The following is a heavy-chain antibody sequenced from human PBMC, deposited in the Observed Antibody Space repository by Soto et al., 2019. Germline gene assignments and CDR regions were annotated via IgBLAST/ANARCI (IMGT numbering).Heavy chain of an antibody. J-gene: IGHJ3*02. Sequence: SETLSLTCTVSGGSISSSSYYWGWIRQPPGKGLEWIGSIYYSGSTYYNPSLKSRVTISVDTSKNQFSLKLSSVTAADTAVYYCARRWRYSYGYAFDIWGQGTMVTVSS. CDR3: ARRWRYSYGYAFDI. CDR1: GGSISSSSYY. CDR2: IYYSGST. D-gene: IGHD5-18*01. V-gene: IGHV4-39*01.